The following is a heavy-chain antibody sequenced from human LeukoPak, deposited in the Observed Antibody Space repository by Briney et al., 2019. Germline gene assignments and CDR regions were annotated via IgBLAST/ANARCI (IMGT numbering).Heavy chain of an antibody. Sequence: PGGSLRLPCAASGFTFSSYGMRWVRQAPGKGLEWVAVIWYDGSNKYYADSVKGRFTISRDNSKNTLYLQMNSLRAEDTAVYYCARDRPRDPEHYYYYGMDVWGQGTTVTVSS. CDR1: GFTFSSYG. CDR2: IWYDGSNK. CDR3: ARDRPRDPEHYYYYGMDV. J-gene: IGHJ6*02. D-gene: IGHD6-6*01. V-gene: IGHV3-33*01.